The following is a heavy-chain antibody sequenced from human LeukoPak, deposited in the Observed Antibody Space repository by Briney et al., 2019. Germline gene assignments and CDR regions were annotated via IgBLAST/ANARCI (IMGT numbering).Heavy chain of an antibody. D-gene: IGHD3-22*01. Sequence: SQTLSLTCALSGDSVSSNSAAWNWIRQSPSRGLEWLGRTYYRSKWYNDYAVSVKSRITINPDTSKNQFSLQLNSVTPEDTAVYYCARHYYDSSGYSIAFDYWGQGTLVTVSS. CDR2: TYYRSKWYN. CDR3: ARHYYDSSGYSIAFDY. J-gene: IGHJ4*02. CDR1: GDSVSSNSAA. V-gene: IGHV6-1*01.